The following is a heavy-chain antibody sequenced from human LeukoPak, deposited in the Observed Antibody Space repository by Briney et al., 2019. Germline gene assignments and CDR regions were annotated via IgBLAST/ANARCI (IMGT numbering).Heavy chain of an antibody. Sequence: GGSLRLSCAASGFTFSSYAMSWVRQAPGKGLEWVSAISGSGGSTYYADSVKGRFTISRDNSKNTLYLQMNSLRAEDTAVYYCAKGTDSSGYQDYFDYWGQGTLVTVSS. CDR2: ISGSGGST. CDR3: AKGTDSSGYQDYFDY. D-gene: IGHD3-22*01. J-gene: IGHJ4*02. V-gene: IGHV3-23*01. CDR1: GFTFSSYA.